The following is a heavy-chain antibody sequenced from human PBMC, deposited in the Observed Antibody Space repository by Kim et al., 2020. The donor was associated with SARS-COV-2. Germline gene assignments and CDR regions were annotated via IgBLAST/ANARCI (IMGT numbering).Heavy chain of an antibody. D-gene: IGHD6-19*01. CDR1: GGSLSSSSYY. CDR3: AGNQRYSSGWYVAFYYYYMDV. J-gene: IGHJ6*03. Sequence: SETLSLTCTVSGGSLSSSSYYWGWIRQPPGKGLEWIGTAYYIGNTYYNPSLKSRVTISVDTSKNQLSLKLGSVTAADTAVYYCAGNQRYSSGWYVAFYYYYMDVWGKGTTVTVYS. V-gene: IGHV4-39*01. CDR2: AYYIGNT.